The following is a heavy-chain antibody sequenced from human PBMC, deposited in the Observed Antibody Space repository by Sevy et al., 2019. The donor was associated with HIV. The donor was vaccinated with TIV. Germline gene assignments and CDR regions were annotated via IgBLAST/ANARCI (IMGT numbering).Heavy chain of an antibody. CDR2: IYYSGST. V-gene: IGHV4-39*01. J-gene: IGHJ5*02. CDR3: ARRHVGYCSSTSCYAGDWFDP. Sequence: SETLSLTCTVSGGSISSSSYYWGWIRQPPGQGLEWIGSIYYSGSTYYNPSLKSRVTISVDTSKNQFSLKLSSVTAADTAVYYCARRHVGYCSSTSCYAGDWFDPWGQGTLVTVSS. D-gene: IGHD2-2*01. CDR1: GGSISSSSYY.